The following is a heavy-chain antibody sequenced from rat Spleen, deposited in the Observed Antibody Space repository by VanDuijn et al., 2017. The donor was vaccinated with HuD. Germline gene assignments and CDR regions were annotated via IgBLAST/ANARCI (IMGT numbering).Heavy chain of an antibody. V-gene: IGHV5S10*01. CDR3: ARHNVTTGDYFDY. Sequence: EVQLVESGGGLVQPGGSLKLYCAASGFTFSDYNMAWVRQAPKKGLEWVATIIYDGSRTFYRDSVKGRFTISRDNAKSSLYLQMNSLKSEDTATYYCARHNVTTGDYFDYWGQGVMVTVSS. CDR1: GFTFSDYN. D-gene: IGHD1-10*01. CDR2: IIYDGSRT. J-gene: IGHJ2*01.